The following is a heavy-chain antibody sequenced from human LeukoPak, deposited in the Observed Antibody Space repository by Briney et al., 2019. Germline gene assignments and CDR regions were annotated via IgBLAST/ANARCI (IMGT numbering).Heavy chain of an antibody. J-gene: IGHJ4*02. Sequence: PSETLSLTCTVSGGSISSDSYYWGWIRQPPGKGLEWIGSIYYGGSTYYNPSLKSRVTISIDTSKNQFSLKLISVTAADTAVYYCARDGENYYGSGSYYIWGQGTLVTVSS. D-gene: IGHD3-10*01. CDR1: GGSISSDSYY. CDR2: IYYGGST. CDR3: ARDGENYYGSGSYYI. V-gene: IGHV4-39*07.